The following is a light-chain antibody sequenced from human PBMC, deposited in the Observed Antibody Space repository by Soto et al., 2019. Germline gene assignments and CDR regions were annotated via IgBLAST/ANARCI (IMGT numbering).Light chain of an antibody. CDR2: GAS. V-gene: IGKV3-15*01. CDR3: QQYNSWPPYT. CDR1: QSVSSD. Sequence: EILMTQSPATLSVSPGERATLSCRASQSVSSDLAWYQQIPGQAPRLPIHGASTRATGIPDRFSGSGSGTEFTLTISSLQSEDFAVYYCQQYNSWPPYTFGQGTKLEIK. J-gene: IGKJ2*01.